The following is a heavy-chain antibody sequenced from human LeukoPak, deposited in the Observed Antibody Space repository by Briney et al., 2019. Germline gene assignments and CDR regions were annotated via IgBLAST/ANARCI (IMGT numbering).Heavy chain of an antibody. J-gene: IGHJ4*02. Sequence: GGSLRLSCAASGFTLSSYEMNWVRQAPGKGLEWVSGISGSGGSTYYADSVKGRFTISRDNSRNTLNLQMNSLRAEDTAVYYCAKVNYYDSSGYFRGFDYWGQGTLVTVSS. D-gene: IGHD3-22*01. V-gene: IGHV3-23*01. CDR1: GFTLSSYE. CDR2: ISGSGGST. CDR3: AKVNYYDSSGYFRGFDY.